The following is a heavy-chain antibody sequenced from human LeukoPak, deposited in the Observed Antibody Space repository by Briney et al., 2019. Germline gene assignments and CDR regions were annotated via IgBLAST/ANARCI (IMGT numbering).Heavy chain of an antibody. CDR1: GFIFSDYS. D-gene: IGHD2-2*01. CDR2: ISGDSNYI. Sequence: GGSLRLSCAVSGFIFSDYSMSWVRQAPGKGLEWVSSISGDSNYIYYRDLLRGRFTISRDNAKNLLFLQMISLRVEDTAVYYCTNHFACGRSSCPPFDSWGQGTLVTVSS. CDR3: TNHFACGRSSCPPFDS. J-gene: IGHJ4*02. V-gene: IGHV3-21*01.